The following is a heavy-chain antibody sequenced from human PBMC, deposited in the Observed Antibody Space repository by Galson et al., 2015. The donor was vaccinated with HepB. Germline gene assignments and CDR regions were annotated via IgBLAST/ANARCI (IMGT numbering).Heavy chain of an antibody. CDR2: IYWDDDK. J-gene: IGHJ4*02. D-gene: IGHD3-22*01. CDR1: GFSFSTGGVT. V-gene: IGHV2-5*02. Sequence: PALVKPTQTLTLTCTFSGFSFSTGGVTVGWIRQPPGKALEWLALIYWDDDKRYSPSLKSRLTVSKDTPKNRVSLTMTNMDPVDTATYYCAHYDSRGSYFDYWGQGTLVTVSS. CDR3: AHYDSRGSYFDY.